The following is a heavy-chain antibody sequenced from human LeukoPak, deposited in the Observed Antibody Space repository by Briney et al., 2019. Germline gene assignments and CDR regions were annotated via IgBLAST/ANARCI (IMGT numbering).Heavy chain of an antibody. J-gene: IGHJ6*03. CDR1: GFTFSHYG. D-gene: IGHD3-9*01. CDR2: ISSDGVEK. Sequence: GGSLRLSCEASGFTFSHYGIRWVRQTPGKGLEWVAAISSDGVEKHYADSVKGRFTISRDNSKSTLYLQMNSLRAEDTALYYCAREGHYDILTGYSPVEYYFYYMDVWGKATTVTVSS. V-gene: IGHV3-30*04. CDR3: AREGHYDILTGYSPVEYYFYYMDV.